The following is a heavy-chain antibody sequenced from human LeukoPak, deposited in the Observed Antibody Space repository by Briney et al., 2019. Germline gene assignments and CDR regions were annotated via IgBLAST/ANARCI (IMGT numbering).Heavy chain of an antibody. CDR3: AKDEGPSVDGDYFDY. D-gene: IGHD3-10*01. CDR1: GFTFSSYS. CDR2: ISSSSSTI. Sequence: GGSLRLSCAASGFTFSSYSMNWVRQAPGKGLEWVSYISSSSSTIYYADSVKGRFTISRDNAKNSLYLQMNSLRAEDTAAYYCAKDEGPSVDGDYFDYWGQGTLVTVSS. V-gene: IGHV3-48*01. J-gene: IGHJ4*02.